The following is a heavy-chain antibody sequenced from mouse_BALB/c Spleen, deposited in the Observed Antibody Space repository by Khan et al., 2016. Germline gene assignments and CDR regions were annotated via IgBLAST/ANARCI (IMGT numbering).Heavy chain of an antibody. CDR3: ARIYDGYPYYFDY. Sequence: QVQLKESGPGILQPSQTLSLTCSFSGFSLSISGMGVSWIRQPSGKGLEWLAHIYWDDDKRYNPSLKSRLTISKDTSINQVFLKITSVDTSDTATYYCARIYDGYPYYFDYWGQGTTLTVSS. V-gene: IGHV8-12*01. J-gene: IGHJ2*01. CDR2: IYWDDDK. D-gene: IGHD2-3*01. CDR1: GFSLSISGMG.